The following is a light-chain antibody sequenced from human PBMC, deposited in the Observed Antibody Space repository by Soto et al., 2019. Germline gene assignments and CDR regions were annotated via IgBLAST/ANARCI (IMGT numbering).Light chain of an antibody. CDR2: DVS. CDR1: SSDVGGYNY. CDR3: SSYTNSSIV. Sequence: QSALTQPASMSGSPGQSITISCTGTSSDVGGYNYVSWYQQHPGKAPKLMIYDVSNRPSGVSNRFSGSKSGNTASLTISGLQAEDEADYYCSSYTNSSIVFGTGTKLTVL. V-gene: IGLV2-14*01. J-gene: IGLJ1*01.